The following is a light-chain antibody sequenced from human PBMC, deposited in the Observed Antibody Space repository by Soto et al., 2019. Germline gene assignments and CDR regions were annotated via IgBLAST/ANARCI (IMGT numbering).Light chain of an antibody. Sequence: EMAITKCSATRSVSPGARSTCSCRASQSVGSDLAWYQQKPGQAPRLVIYDIFTRATGVPTRISGSGSGTDFTLTISRLEPEDFAVYYCLQYSSFPRTFGQGTKVDIK. CDR3: LQYSSFPRT. CDR2: DIF. CDR1: QSVGSD. V-gene: IGKV3D-15*01. J-gene: IGKJ1*01.